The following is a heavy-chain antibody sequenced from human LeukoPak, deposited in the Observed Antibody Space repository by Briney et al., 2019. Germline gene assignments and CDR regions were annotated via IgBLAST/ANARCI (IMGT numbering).Heavy chain of an antibody. J-gene: IGHJ4*02. CDR2: IYTSGST. Sequence: SETLSLTCTVSGGSISRYYWSWIRQPAGKGLEWIGRIYTSGSTNYNPSFKSRVTMSADTSKNQLSLKLSSVTAADTAVYYCARGYDFWSGYYFDYWGQGTLVTVSS. CDR3: ARGYDFWSGYYFDY. CDR1: GGSISRYY. V-gene: IGHV4-4*07. D-gene: IGHD3-3*01.